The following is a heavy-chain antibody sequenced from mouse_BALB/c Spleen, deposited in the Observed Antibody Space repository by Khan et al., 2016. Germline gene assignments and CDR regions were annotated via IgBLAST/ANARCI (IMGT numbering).Heavy chain of an antibody. CDR3: TRAGYDYPFAY. J-gene: IGHJ3*01. D-gene: IGHD2-4*01. V-gene: IGHV1S81*02. CDR1: GYTFTSYY. Sequence: QVQLQQSGAELVKPGASVKLSCKASGYTFTSYYMYWVKQRPGQGLEWIGEINPSNGDTNYNERFKRKATLTVDKSSSTTYMKFSSLTSEDSAVYYCTRAGYDYPFAYWGQGTLVTVSA. CDR2: INPSNGDT.